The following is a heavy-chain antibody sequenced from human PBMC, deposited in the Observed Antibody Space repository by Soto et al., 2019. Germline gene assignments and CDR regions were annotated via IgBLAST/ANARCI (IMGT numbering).Heavy chain of an antibody. D-gene: IGHD2-8*01. CDR2: ISYDGSNK. Sequence: GGSLRLSCAASGFTFSSYGMHWVRQAPGKGLEWVAVISYDGSNKYYADSVKGRLTISRDNSKNTLYLQMNSLRAEDTAVYYCARGYCTNGVCYVSDAFDIWGQGTMVTVSS. CDR1: GFTFSSYG. J-gene: IGHJ3*02. CDR3: ARGYCTNGVCYVSDAFDI. V-gene: IGHV3-30*03.